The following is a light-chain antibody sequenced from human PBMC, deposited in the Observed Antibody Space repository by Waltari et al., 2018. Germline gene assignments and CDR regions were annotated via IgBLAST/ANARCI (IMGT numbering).Light chain of an antibody. Sequence: DIVLTQSPDSLTLSLGERATINCKSSQRLLFVPGNKRYLAWDQHKPGQPPKLLIYWASTREPGVPDRFSGSGSGTDFTLTITSLQAEDAAVYFCQQYYSTPSTFGQGTKLEIK. CDR3: QQYYSTPST. J-gene: IGKJ2*01. CDR1: QRLLFVPGNKRY. CDR2: WAS. V-gene: IGKV4-1*01.